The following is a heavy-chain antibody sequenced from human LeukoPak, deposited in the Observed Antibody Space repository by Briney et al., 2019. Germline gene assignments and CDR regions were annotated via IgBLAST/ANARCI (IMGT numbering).Heavy chain of an antibody. D-gene: IGHD3-22*01. J-gene: IGHJ4*02. CDR3: AKDYDYYDSSGYPDY. V-gene: IGHV3-30*18. Sequence: PGRSLRLSCAASGFTFSSYGMHWVRQAPGKGLEWVAVISYDGSNKYYADPVKGRFTISRDNSKNTLYLQMNSLRAEDTAVYYCAKDYDYYDSSGYPDYWGQGTLVTVSS. CDR2: ISYDGSNK. CDR1: GFTFSSYG.